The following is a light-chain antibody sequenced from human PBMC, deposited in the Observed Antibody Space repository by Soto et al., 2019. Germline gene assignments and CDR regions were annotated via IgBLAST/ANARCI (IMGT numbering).Light chain of an antibody. CDR1: QGVSRK. V-gene: IGKV3-11*01. CDR2: DTS. J-gene: IGKJ5*01. Sequence: IVLTQSPGTLSLSPGERATLSCRASQGVSRKLAWYQHKPGQAPRLLIYDTSNRATGIPPRFSGSGSGTDFTLTISSLEPEDFAVYYCQQRSNWPITFGQGTRLEIK. CDR3: QQRSNWPIT.